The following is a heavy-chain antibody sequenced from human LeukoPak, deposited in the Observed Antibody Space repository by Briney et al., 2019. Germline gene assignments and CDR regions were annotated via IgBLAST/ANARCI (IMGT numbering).Heavy chain of an antibody. V-gene: IGHV1-18*01. Sequence: ASVEVSCKASGYTFTSYGISWARQAPGQGLEWMGWISAYNGNTNYAQKLQGRVTMTTDTSTSTAYMELRSLRSDDTAVYYCARVGSFVVVVAAALLHQRWFDPWGQGTLVTVSS. J-gene: IGHJ5*02. D-gene: IGHD2-15*01. CDR3: ARVGSFVVVVAAALLHQRWFDP. CDR2: ISAYNGNT. CDR1: GYTFTSYG.